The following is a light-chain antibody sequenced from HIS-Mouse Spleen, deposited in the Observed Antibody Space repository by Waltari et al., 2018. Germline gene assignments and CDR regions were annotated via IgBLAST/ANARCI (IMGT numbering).Light chain of an antibody. V-gene: IGKV4-1*01. CDR2: WAS. CDR3: QQYGSSPYT. Sequence: LGERATINCKSSQSVLYSSNNKNYLAWYQQKPGQPPKLLIYWASTRESGVPDRFSGSGSGTDFTLTISSLQAEDFAVYYCQQYGSSPYTFGQGTKLEIK. J-gene: IGKJ2*01. CDR1: QSVLYSSNNKNY.